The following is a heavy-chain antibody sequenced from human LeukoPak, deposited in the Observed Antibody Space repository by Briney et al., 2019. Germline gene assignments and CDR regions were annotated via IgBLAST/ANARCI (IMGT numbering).Heavy chain of an antibody. J-gene: IGHJ1*01. D-gene: IGHD3-22*01. V-gene: IGHV4-38-2*02. CDR1: GYSISSGYY. Sequence: SETLSLTCAVSGYSISSGYYWGWIRQPPGKGLEWIGSIYHSGSTYYNPSLKSRVTISVDTSKNQFSLKLSSVTAADTAVYYCAREGGGYYDSSGYYPHQHWGQGTLVTVSS. CDR3: AREGGGYYDSSGYYPHQH. CDR2: IYHSGST.